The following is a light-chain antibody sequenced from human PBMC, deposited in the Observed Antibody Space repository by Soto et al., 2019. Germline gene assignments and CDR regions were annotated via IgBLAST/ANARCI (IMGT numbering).Light chain of an antibody. Sequence: QSVLTQSSSASASLGSSVKLTCTLSSGHSSYIIAWHQQQPGKAPRFLMKLEVSGSYSKGSGVPDRFSGSSSGADRYLTISHLQFEDEADYYCETWDSNTRVFGGGTKLTVL. CDR3: ETWDSNTRV. J-gene: IGLJ3*02. V-gene: IGLV4-60*02. CDR2: LEVSGSY. CDR1: SGHSSYI.